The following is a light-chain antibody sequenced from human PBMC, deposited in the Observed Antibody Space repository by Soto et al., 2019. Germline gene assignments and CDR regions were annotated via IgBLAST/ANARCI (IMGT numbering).Light chain of an antibody. CDR3: QQYKNYLT. V-gene: IGKV1-5*01. CDR2: GAS. CDR1: QSVSIW. J-gene: IGKJ1*01. Sequence: DIQMTQSPSTLSASVGDRVTFTCRASQSVSIWLAWYQQKPGKAPKLLISGASTLESGVPSRFSGSGSGTEFTLTISSLQPDDFAPYYCQQYKNYLTFGQGTKVES.